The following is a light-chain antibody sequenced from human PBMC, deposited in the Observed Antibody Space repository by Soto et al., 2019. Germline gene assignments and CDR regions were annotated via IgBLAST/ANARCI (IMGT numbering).Light chain of an antibody. CDR2: GNS. Sequence: QSLLTQPPSVSGAPGQRVTISCTGSTSNIGAGYGVHWYQHLPGTAPKLLMYGNSIRPSGVPDRFSGSKSGTSASLAITGLQADDEADYYCQSYDSSLTCVVFGGGTKLTVL. J-gene: IGLJ2*01. V-gene: IGLV1-40*01. CDR3: QSYDSSLTCVV. CDR1: TSNIGAGYG.